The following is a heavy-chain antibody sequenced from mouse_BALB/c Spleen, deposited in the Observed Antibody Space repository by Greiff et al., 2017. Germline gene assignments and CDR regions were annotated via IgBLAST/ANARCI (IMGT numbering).Heavy chain of an antibody. CDR2: IYPSDSYT. CDR3: TRSPYYGSSWYFDV. D-gene: IGHD1-1*01. V-gene: IGHV1-69*02. J-gene: IGHJ1*01. CDR1: GYTFTSYW. Sequence: QVQLKQPGAELVRPGASVKLSCKASGYTFTSYWINWVKQRPGQGLEWIGNIYPSDSYTNYNQKFKDKATLTVDKSSSTAYMQLSSPTSEDSAVYYCTRSPYYGSSWYFDVWGAGTTVTVSS.